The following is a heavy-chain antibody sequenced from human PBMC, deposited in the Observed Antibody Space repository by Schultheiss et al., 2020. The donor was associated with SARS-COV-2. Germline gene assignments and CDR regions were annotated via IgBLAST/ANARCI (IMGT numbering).Heavy chain of an antibody. D-gene: IGHD3-22*01. V-gene: IGHV4-59*08. CDR2: IYYSGST. CDR3: ARHNGGYYDY. Sequence: SETLSLTCTVSGGSISSYYWSWIRHPPGKGLEWIGYIYYSGSTNYNPSLKSRVTISVDTSKNQFSLKLSSVTAADTAVYYCARHNGGYYDYWGQGTLVTVSS. J-gene: IGHJ4*02. CDR1: GGSISSYY.